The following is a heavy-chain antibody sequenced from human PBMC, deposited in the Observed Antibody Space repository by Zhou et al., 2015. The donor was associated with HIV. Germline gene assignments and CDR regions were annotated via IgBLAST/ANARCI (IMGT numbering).Heavy chain of an antibody. D-gene: IGHD2-15*01. J-gene: IGHJ4*02. V-gene: IGHV1-69*01. CDR2: IPAFSKT. CDR3: ARHEVVAATYFDY. Sequence: IPAFSKTNYAQKFQGRVTITADESTTIGYMELSSLRSEDTAVYYCARHEVVAATYFDYWGQGTLVTVS.